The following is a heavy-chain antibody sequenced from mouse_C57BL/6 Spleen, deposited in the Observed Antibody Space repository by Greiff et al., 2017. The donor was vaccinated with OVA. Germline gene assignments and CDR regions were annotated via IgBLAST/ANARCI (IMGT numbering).Heavy chain of an antibody. CDR2: IYPGSGST. CDR3: ARGGGSSYGAMDY. V-gene: IGHV1-55*01. D-gene: IGHD1-1*01. J-gene: IGHJ4*01. Sequence: QVQLQQPGAELVKPGASVKMSCKASGYTFTSYWITWVKQRPGQGLEWIGDIYPGSGSTNYNEKFKSKATLTVDTSSITAYMQLSSLTSEDSAVYYCARGGGSSYGAMDYCGQGTSVTVSS. CDR1: GYTFTSYW.